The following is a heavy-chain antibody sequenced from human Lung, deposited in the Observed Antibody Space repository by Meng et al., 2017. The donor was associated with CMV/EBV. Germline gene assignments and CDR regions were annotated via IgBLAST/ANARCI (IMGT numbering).Heavy chain of an antibody. V-gene: IGHV4-39*01. D-gene: IGHD6-6*01. Sequence: GSLRLXCTVSGGSISSSSYYWGWIRQPPGKGLEWIGSIYYSGSTYYNPSLKSRVTISVDTSKNQFSLKLSSVTAADTAVYYCAKQSIAACSDYWGQGTLVTVSS. CDR1: GGSISSSSYY. CDR3: AKQSIAACSDY. CDR2: IYYSGST. J-gene: IGHJ4*02.